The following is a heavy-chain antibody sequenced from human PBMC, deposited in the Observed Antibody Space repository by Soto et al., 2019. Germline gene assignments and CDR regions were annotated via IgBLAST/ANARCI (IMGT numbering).Heavy chain of an antibody. J-gene: IGHJ4*02. Sequence: PGGSLRLSFAASGFTFSSYGMHWVRQAPGKGLEWVAVISYDGSNKYYADSVKGRFTISRDNSKNTLYLQMNSLRAEDTAVYYCAKDQGYGSSGYSNYWGQGTLVTVSA. D-gene: IGHD3-22*01. CDR3: AKDQGYGSSGYSNY. CDR1: GFTFSSYG. V-gene: IGHV3-30*18. CDR2: ISYDGSNK.